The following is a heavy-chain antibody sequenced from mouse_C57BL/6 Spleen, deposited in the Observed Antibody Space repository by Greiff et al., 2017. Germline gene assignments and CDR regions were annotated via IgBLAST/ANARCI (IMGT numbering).Heavy chain of an antibody. CDR2: ILPGSGST. D-gene: IGHD1-1*01. Sequence: VKLQQSGAELMKPGASVKLSCKATGYTFTGYWIEWVKQRPGHGLEWIGEILPGSGSTNYNEKFKGKATFTADTSSNTAYIQLSSLTTEDSAIYYCARFCHYCGSSYYFDYWGQGTTLTVSS. V-gene: IGHV1-9*01. J-gene: IGHJ2*01. CDR3: ARFCHYCGSSYYFDY. CDR1: GYTFTGYW.